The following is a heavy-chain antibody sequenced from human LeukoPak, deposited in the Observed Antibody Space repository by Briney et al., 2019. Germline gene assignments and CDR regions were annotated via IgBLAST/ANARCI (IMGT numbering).Heavy chain of an antibody. CDR1: GYTLTELS. Sequence: ASVKVSCKVSGYTLTELSMHWVRQAPGKGLEWMGGFDPEDGEAIYAQKFQGRVTMTEDTSTDTAYMELSSLRSEDTAVYYCATDHIFWMDVWAKGTTVTVSS. D-gene: IGHD2-21*01. V-gene: IGHV1-24*01. J-gene: IGHJ6*04. CDR3: ATDHIFWMDV. CDR2: FDPEDGEA.